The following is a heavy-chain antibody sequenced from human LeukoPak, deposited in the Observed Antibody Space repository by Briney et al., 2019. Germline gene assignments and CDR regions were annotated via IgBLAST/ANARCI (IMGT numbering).Heavy chain of an antibody. D-gene: IGHD6-19*01. J-gene: IGHJ5*02. V-gene: IGHV3-66*01. Sequence: QPGGSLRLSCAASGFTVSSNYMSWVRQAPGKGLEWVSVIYSDGSAYYTDSVKGRFTISRDNAKNTLYLQMNSLRAEDTAVYYCARDHIAVAGINWFDPWGQGTLVTVSS. CDR3: ARDHIAVAGINWFDP. CDR1: GFTVSSNY. CDR2: IYSDGSA.